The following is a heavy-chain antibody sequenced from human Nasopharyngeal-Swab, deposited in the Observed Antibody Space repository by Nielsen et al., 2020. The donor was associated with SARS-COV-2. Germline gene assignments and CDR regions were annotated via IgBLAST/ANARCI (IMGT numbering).Heavy chain of an antibody. J-gene: IGHJ4*02. Sequence: SETLSLTCTVSGGSISSYYWSWIRQPPGKGLEWIGYIYYSGSTNYNPSLKSRATISVDTSKNQFSLKLSSVTAADTAVYYCARADYYYDSSGYFAGYYFDYCGQGTLVTVSS. V-gene: IGHV4-59*01. CDR2: IYYSGST. CDR1: GGSISSYY. D-gene: IGHD3-22*01. CDR3: ARADYYYDSSGYFAGYYFDY.